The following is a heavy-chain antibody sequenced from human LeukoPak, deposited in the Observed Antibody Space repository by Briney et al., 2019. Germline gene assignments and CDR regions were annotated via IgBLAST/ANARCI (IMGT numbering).Heavy chain of an antibody. CDR2: FDPEDGET. J-gene: IGHJ4*02. D-gene: IGHD5/OR15-5a*01. Sequence: ASVRVSXKVSGYTLTELSMHWVRQAPGKGLEWMGGFDPEDGETIYAQKFQGRVTMTEDTSTATAYMELSSLRSKDTAVYYCATLVSPFDYWGQGTLVTVSS. CDR3: ATLVSPFDY. V-gene: IGHV1-24*01. CDR1: GYTLTELS.